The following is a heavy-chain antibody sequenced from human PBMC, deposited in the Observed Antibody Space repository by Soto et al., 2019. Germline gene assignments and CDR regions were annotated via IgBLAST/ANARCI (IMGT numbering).Heavy chain of an antibody. D-gene: IGHD1-26*01. J-gene: IGHJ6*02. CDR3: ARSTVYYYYGMDV. V-gene: IGHV4-61*01. CDR1: GGSVSSGSYY. CDR2: IYYSGST. Sequence: SETLSLTCTVSGGSVSSGSYYWSWIRQPPGKGLEWIGYIYYSGSTNYNPSLKSRVTISVDTSKNQFSLKLSSVTAADTAVYYGARSTVYYYYGMDVWGQGTTVTVSS.